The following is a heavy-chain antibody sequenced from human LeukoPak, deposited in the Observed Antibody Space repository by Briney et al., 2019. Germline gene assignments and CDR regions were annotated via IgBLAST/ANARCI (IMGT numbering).Heavy chain of an antibody. Sequence: GGSLRLSCAASGFTFSDYYINWIRQAPGKGLEWVSYISSSSSHTNYADSVKGRFTISRDNAKNSLFLQMNSLRVEDTAVYHCARGRVGRYCSGGSCYLVPWGQGTLVTVSS. V-gene: IGHV3-11*06. CDR2: ISSSSSHT. CDR1: GFTFSDYY. D-gene: IGHD2-15*01. CDR3: ARGRVGRYCSGGSCYLVP. J-gene: IGHJ4*02.